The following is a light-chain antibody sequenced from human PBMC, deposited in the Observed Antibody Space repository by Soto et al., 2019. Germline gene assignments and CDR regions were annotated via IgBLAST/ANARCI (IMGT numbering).Light chain of an antibody. CDR3: SSYAGSKNLL. V-gene: IGLV2-8*01. J-gene: IGLJ3*02. Sequence: QSALTQPPSASGSPGQSVTISCTGTSSDVGGYNYVSWYQQHPGKAPKLLIFEVSERPSGVPDRFSGSKSGNAASLTVSGLRAEDEADYYCSSYAGSKNLLFGGGTKLTVL. CDR1: SSDVGGYNY. CDR2: EVS.